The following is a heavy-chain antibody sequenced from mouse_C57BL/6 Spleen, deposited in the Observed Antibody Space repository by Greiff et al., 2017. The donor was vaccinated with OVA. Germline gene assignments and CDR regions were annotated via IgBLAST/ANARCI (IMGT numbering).Heavy chain of an antibody. CDR1: GFNIKDYY. CDR3: TTTYYSNYGAY. Sequence: EVKLQQSGAELVRPGASVKLSCTASGFNIKDYYMHWVKQRPEQGLEWIGRIDPEDGDTEYAPKFQGKATMTADTSSNTAYLQLSSLTSEDTAVYYCTTTYYSNYGAYWGQGTLVTVSA. V-gene: IGHV14-1*01. CDR2: IDPEDGDT. D-gene: IGHD2-5*01. J-gene: IGHJ3*01.